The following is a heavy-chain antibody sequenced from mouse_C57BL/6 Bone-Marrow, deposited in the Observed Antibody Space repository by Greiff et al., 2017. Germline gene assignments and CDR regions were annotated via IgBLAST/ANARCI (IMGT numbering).Heavy chain of an antibody. CDR2: ISSGGSYT. Sequence: DVKLVESGGDLVKPGGSLKLSCAASGFTFSSYGMSWVRQTPDKRLEWVATISSGGSYTYYPDSVKGRFTISRDNAKNTLYLQMSSLKSEDTAMYYCARQGTTMITTYYFDYWGQGTTLTVSS. CDR3: ARQGTTMITTYYFDY. D-gene: IGHD2-4*01. CDR1: GFTFSSYG. J-gene: IGHJ2*01. V-gene: IGHV5-6*02.